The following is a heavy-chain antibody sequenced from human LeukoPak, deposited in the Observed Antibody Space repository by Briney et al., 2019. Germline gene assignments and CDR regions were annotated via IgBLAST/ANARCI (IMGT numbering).Heavy chain of an antibody. CDR3: ARDRGYVVG. D-gene: IGHD5-12*01. J-gene: IGHJ4*02. V-gene: IGHV3-48*03. CDR1: GFTFSSYE. CDR2: ISSSGSTI. Sequence: AGGSLRLSCAASGFTFSSYEMNWVRQAPGKGLEWVSYISSSGSTIYYADSVKGRFTIPRDNAKNSLYLQMNSLRAEDTAVYYCARDRGYVVGWGQGTLVTVSS.